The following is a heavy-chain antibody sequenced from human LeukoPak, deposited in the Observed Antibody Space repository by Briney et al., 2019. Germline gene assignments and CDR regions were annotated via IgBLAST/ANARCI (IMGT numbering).Heavy chain of an antibody. V-gene: IGHV1-2*02. CDR1: GGTFSSYA. CDR3: ARDVGEYCSSTNCYASHY. CDR2: INPNSGGT. J-gene: IGHJ4*02. Sequence: ASVKVSCKASGGTFSSYAISWVRQAPGQGLEWMGWINPNSGGTNYAQKFQGGVTMTRDTSITTAYMELSSLRSDDTAVYYCARDVGEYCSSTNCYASHYWGKGTLVTVSS. D-gene: IGHD2-2*01.